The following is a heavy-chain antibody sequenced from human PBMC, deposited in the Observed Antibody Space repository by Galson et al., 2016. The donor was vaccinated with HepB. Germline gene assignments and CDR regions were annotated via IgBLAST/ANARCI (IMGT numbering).Heavy chain of an antibody. Sequence: SLRLSCAASGFTFSSYGIHWVRQAPDKGLEWVALIWYDGTNEYYADSVKGRFTISRDNFKNTLYLQMNSLRAEDTAVYYCAKDIGYGSGGTCPNDAFDIWGQGTMVTVSS. CDR1: GFTFSSYG. CDR2: IWYDGTNE. CDR3: AKDIGYGSGGTCPNDAFDI. J-gene: IGHJ3*02. D-gene: IGHD2-15*01. V-gene: IGHV3-33*06.